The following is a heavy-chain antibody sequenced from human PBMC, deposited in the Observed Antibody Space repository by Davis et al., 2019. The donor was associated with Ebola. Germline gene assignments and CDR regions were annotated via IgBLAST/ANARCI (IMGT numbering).Heavy chain of an antibody. CDR2: IYPGDSQS. V-gene: IGHV5-51*01. D-gene: IGHD5/OR15-5a*01. CDR3: AMSSVDVHDALGV. CDR1: GYNFATHW. J-gene: IGHJ3*01. Sequence: PGGSLRLSCEASGYNFATHWIGWVRQMPGKGLKYMGIIYPGDSQSGYSPSFQGQVTMSVDKSVNTAYLQWDSLKASDTAMFFCAMSSVDVHDALGVWGQGTMVIVSS.